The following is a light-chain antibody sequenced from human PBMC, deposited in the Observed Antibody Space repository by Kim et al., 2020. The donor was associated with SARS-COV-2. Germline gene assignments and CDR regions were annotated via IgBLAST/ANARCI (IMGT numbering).Light chain of an antibody. CDR1: QSVGDS. Sequence: EIVLTQSPATLSLSPGERATLSCRASQSVGDSLGWYQQKPGQAPRLLIYNAVNRATAIPARFSGSGSGTDFTLTISSLEPEDFAVYYCQQRSNWPTFGGGTKLEI. J-gene: IGKJ4*01. CDR3: QQRSNWPT. V-gene: IGKV3-11*01. CDR2: NAV.